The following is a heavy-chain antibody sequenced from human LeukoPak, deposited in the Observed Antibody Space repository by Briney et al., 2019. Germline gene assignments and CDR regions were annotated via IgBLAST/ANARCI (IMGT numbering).Heavy chain of an antibody. CDR1: GGSISSYY. D-gene: IGHD5-18*01. V-gene: IGHV4-59*01. J-gene: IGHJ4*02. CDR2: IYYSGST. Sequence: PSETLSLTCTVSGGSISSYYWSWIRQPPGKGLEWIGYIYYSGSTNYNPSLKSRVTISVDTSKNQVSLKLSSVTAADTAVYYWARGRYSYGGAVGDYFDYWGQGTLVTVSS. CDR3: ARGRYSYGGAVGDYFDY.